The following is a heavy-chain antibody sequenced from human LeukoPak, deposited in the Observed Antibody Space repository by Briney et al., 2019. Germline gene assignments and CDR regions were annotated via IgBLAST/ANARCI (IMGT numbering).Heavy chain of an antibody. CDR2: MNPNSGNT. J-gene: IGHJ4*02. D-gene: IGHD2-21*01. V-gene: IGHV1-8*01. Sequence: GASVKVSCKASGYTFTSYDINWVRQATGQGLEWMGWMNPNSGNTGYAQKFQGRVTMTRNTSISTAYMELRSLRSDDTAVYYCARDSYCGGDCYSGRNFDYWGQGTLVTVSS. CDR3: ARDSYCGGDCYSGRNFDY. CDR1: GYTFTSYD.